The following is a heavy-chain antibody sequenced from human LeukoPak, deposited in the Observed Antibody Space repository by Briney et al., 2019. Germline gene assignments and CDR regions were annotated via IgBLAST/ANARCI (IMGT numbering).Heavy chain of an antibody. CDR2: IRYDGSNK. Sequence: GGSLRLSCAASGFTFSRYWMSWVRQAPGKGLEWVAFIRYDGSNKYYADSVKGRFTISRDNSKNTLFLQMNSLRPEDTAVYYCAREDYYDSSGYYLDCWGQGTLVTVSS. J-gene: IGHJ4*02. D-gene: IGHD3-22*01. V-gene: IGHV3-30*02. CDR1: GFTFSRYW. CDR3: AREDYYDSSGYYLDC.